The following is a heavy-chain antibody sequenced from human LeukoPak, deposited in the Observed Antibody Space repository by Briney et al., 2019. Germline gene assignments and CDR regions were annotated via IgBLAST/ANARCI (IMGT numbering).Heavy chain of an antibody. CDR1: GGSVSNYY. D-gene: IGHD4-23*01. CDR2: IYYTET. Sequence: PSETLSLTCTVSGGSVSNYYWSWIRQSPGKGLEWIGYIYYTETSYNPSLKSRVTISADTSKNQFSLKLSSVTAADTAVYYCARDPGDGGNSWWGQETLVTVSS. V-gene: IGHV4-59*02. CDR3: ARDPGDGGNSW. J-gene: IGHJ4*02.